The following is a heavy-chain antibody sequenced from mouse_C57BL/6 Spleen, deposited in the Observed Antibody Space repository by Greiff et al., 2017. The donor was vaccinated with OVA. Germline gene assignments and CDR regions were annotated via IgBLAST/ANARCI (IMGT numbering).Heavy chain of an antibody. Sequence: QVQLQQSGAELVKPGASVKISCKASGYAFSSYWMNWVKPRPGKGLAWIGQIYPGDGDTNYNGKFKGKATLTADKSSSTAYMQLSSLTSEDSAVYFCARTDSNYEAWFAYWGKGTMVTVSA. CDR1: GYAFSSYW. V-gene: IGHV1-80*01. D-gene: IGHD2-5*01. CDR2: IYPGDGDT. CDR3: ARTDSNYEAWFAY. J-gene: IGHJ3*01.